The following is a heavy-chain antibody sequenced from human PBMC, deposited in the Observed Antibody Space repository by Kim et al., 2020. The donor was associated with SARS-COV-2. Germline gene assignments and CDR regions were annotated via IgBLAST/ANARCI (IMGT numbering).Heavy chain of an antibody. J-gene: IGHJ4*02. D-gene: IGHD2-15*01. CDR3: ARDVGGTDDY. CDR2: RTY. Sequence: RTYRSADSGRGRFTISRDNAKNTLHQQMNSLRVEDTAVYYCARDVGGTDDYWGPGTLVTVSS. V-gene: IGHV3-74*01.